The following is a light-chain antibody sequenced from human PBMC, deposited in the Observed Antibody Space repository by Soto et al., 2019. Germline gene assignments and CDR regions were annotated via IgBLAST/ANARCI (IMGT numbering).Light chain of an antibody. CDR3: QSAHSSGTYVV. V-gene: IGLV3-25*03. J-gene: IGLJ2*01. CDR2: KDT. CDR1: ALPKQY. Sequence: SSELTQPPSRSLSPGQTARITCSGDALPKQYAYWYQKKPGQAPVLVIYKDTERPSGIPERFSGSSSGTAVTLTISGVQAEDEADYYCQSAHSSGTYVVFGGGTKVTVL.